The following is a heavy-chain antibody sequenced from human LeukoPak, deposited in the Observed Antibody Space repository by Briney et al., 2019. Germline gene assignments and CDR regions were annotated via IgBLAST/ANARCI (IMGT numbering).Heavy chain of an antibody. CDR1: GGSISSYY. D-gene: IGHD5-24*01. Sequence: SSETLSLTSTVSGGSISSYYWSWIRQPAGKGLEWIGRIYTSGSTNYNPSLKSRVTMSVDTSKNQFSLKLSSVTAADTAVYYCARTSRDGYNRAYYFDYWGQGTLVTVSS. J-gene: IGHJ4*02. V-gene: IGHV4-4*07. CDR2: IYTSGST. CDR3: ARTSRDGYNRAYYFDY.